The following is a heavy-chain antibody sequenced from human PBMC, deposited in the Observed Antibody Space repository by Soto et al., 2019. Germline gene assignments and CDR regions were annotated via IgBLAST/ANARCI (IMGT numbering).Heavy chain of an antibody. Sequence: EVQLVESGGGLVQPGGSLRLSCAASGFTFSSYSMNWVRQAAGKGLEWVSYISSSSSTIYYADSVKGRFTISRDNAKNSLYLQMNSLRAEDTAVYYCAREGEDYGDYVMSYWGQGTLVTVSS. CDR2: ISSSSSTI. CDR3: AREGEDYGDYVMSY. V-gene: IGHV3-48*01. J-gene: IGHJ4*02. D-gene: IGHD4-17*01. CDR1: GFTFSSYS.